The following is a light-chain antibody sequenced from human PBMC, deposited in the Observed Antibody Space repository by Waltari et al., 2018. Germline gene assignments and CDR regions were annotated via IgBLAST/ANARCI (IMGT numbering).Light chain of an antibody. CDR2: GPT. J-gene: IGKJ3*01. V-gene: IGKV3-15*01. CDR1: QKISNN. Sequence: EIEMTQSPAIMSVSPGDRVTLPCRASQKISNNFAWYQQKPGQAPRLLSYGPTTRASGIPGRFRGSGSGTESTLTIDGLQSEDFAVYYCLQYNDWPPLFTFGPGTKVEIK. CDR3: LQYNDWPPLFT.